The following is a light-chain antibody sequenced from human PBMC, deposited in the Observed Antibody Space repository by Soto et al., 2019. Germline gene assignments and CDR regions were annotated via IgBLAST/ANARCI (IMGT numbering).Light chain of an antibody. V-gene: IGKV3-20*01. CDR2: GAS. J-gene: IGKJ4*01. CDR1: QSVSSNY. CDR3: PQYDSSPLT. Sequence: EIVLTQSPGTLSLSPGERATLSCRARQSVSSNYLAWYQQKPGQAPRLLIYGASSRATGIPDRFSGSGSGTDFTLTVSRLEPEDFAVYYCPQYDSSPLTFDGGTKVEIK.